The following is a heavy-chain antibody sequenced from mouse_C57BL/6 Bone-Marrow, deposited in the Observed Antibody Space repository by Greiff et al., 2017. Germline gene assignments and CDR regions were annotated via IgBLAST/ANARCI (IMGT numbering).Heavy chain of an antibody. CDR2: IDPSDSYT. V-gene: IGHV1-59*01. Sequence: VQLQQPGAELVRPGTSVKLSCKASGYTFTSYWMHWVKQRPGQGLEWIGVIDPSDSYTNYNQKFKGKATLTVDTSSSTAYRQLSSLTSEDSAVYYCALITTVVADYWGQGTTLTVSS. CDR3: ALITTVVADY. J-gene: IGHJ2*01. CDR1: GYTFTSYW. D-gene: IGHD1-1*01.